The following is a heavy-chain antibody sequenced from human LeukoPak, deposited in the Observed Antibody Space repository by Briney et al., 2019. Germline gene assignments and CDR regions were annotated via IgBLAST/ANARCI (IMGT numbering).Heavy chain of an antibody. CDR3: ALFGESTDYYFDY. J-gene: IGHJ4*02. CDR1: GFTFDDYA. V-gene: IGHV3-43*02. D-gene: IGHD3-10*02. CDR2: ISGDGGIT. Sequence: GGSLRLSCAASGFTFDDYAMHWVRQAPGKGLEWVSLISGDGGITHYADSVKGRFTISRDNSKNSLYLQMNSLRTEDTALYYCALFGESTDYYFDYWGQGTLITVSS.